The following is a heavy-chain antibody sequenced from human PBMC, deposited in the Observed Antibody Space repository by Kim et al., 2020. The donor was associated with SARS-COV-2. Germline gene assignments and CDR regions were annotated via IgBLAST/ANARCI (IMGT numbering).Heavy chain of an antibody. V-gene: IGHV3-23*01. CDR1: GFTFSSYA. D-gene: IGHD3-22*01. CDR2: ISGSGGST. CDR3: AKDGLYYYDSSGYLNDAFDI. Sequence: GGSLRLFCAASGFTFSSYAMSWVRQAPGKGLEWVSSISGSGGSTYYADSVKGRFTISRDNSKNTLYLQMNSLRAEDTAVYYCAKDGLYYYDSSGYLNDAFDIWGQGTMVTVSS. J-gene: IGHJ3*02.